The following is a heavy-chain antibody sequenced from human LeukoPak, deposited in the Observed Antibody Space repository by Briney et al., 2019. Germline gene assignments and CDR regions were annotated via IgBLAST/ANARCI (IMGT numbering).Heavy chain of an antibody. V-gene: IGHV3-21*01. D-gene: IGHD6-19*01. J-gene: IGHJ4*02. CDR1: GFTFSSYS. CDR3: ARDGSGRNIDY. CDR2: ISSSSSYI. Sequence: AGGSLRLSCAASGFTFSSYSMNWVRQAPGRGLGWVSSISSSSSYIYYADSVKGRFTISRDNAKNSLYLQMNSLRAEDTAVYYCARDGSGRNIDYWGREPWSPSPQ.